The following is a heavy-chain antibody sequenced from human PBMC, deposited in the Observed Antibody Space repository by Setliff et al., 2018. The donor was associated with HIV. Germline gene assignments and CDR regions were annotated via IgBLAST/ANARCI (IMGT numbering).Heavy chain of an antibody. J-gene: IGHJ4*02. V-gene: IGHV3-23*01. Sequence: HPGGSLRLSCEASGFPFSAYAFSWVRQAPGKGLEWVSTSGNGGIIVYTDSVKGRFTMSRDNSKNMLYLQMNNLTTEDTAVYYCVNRAWLESWGQGTLVTVSS. CDR1: GFPFSAYA. CDR2: SGNGGII. CDR3: VNRAWLES.